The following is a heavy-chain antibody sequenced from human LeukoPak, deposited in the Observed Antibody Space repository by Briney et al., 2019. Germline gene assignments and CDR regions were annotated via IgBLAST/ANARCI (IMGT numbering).Heavy chain of an antibody. Sequence: EASVNVSCESSGYTFTVYYMHCVRQAPGQGLEWMGWINPNSGGTNYAQKFQGRVTMTRDTSISTAYMELSRLRSDDTAVYYCARVIEMATISYDYWGQGTLVTVSS. CDR2: INPNSGGT. D-gene: IGHD5-12*01. V-gene: IGHV1-2*02. J-gene: IGHJ4*02. CDR1: GYTFTVYY. CDR3: ARVIEMATISYDY.